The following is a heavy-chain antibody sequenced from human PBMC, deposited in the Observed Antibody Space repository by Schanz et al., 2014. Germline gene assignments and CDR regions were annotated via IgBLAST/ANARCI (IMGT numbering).Heavy chain of an antibody. Sequence: EVQLLESGGCLVEPGGSLRLSCAASGFSFSSYAMGWVRQARGKGLEWVSDMNESHSTIYYADSVRGRFTISRDNAENTLFLQMNSLRAEDTAVYYCARKVVATSGGYYDNWGQGTLVIVSS. D-gene: IGHD5-12*01. CDR1: GFSFSSYA. J-gene: IGHJ4*02. CDR2: MNESHSTI. CDR3: ARKVVATSGGYYDN. V-gene: IGHV3-23*01.